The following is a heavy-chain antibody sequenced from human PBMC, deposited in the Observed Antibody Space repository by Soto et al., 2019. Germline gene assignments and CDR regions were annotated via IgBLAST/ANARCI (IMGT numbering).Heavy chain of an antibody. J-gene: IGHJ3*02. CDR2: INPKSGGT. CDR1: GYTFTDYY. CDR3: ASWFYDTSGHDAFDI. D-gene: IGHD3-22*01. V-gene: IGHV1-2*07. Sequence: ASMKVSCKASGYTFTDYYIHWVRQAPGQGLEWVWWINPKSGGTSYAHQFQGRVTMARDTSTTTAYMDLSSLRSDDTAVYYCASWFYDTSGHDAFDIWGQGTLVTF.